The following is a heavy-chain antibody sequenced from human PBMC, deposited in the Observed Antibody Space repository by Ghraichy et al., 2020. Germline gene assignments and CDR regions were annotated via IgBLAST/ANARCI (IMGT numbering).Heavy chain of an antibody. CDR2: INHGGGT. J-gene: IGHJ6*02. CDR1: GGSFSGSY. Sequence: SETLSLTCAVYGGSFSGSYWSWIRQPPGKGLEWIGEINHGGGTNYNPSLKSRVTMSLDMSKNQFSLRLSSVTAADTAVYFCARGQRRYRSSTTTYYYYGLDVWGQGTTVTVSS. V-gene: IGHV4-34*01. CDR3: ARGQRRYRSSTTTYYYYGLDV. D-gene: IGHD6-6*01.